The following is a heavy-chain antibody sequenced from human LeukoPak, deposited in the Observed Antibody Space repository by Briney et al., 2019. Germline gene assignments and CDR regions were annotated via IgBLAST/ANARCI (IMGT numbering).Heavy chain of an antibody. CDR1: GFTFSSYA. V-gene: IGHV3-30-3*01. CDR2: ISYDGSNK. D-gene: IGHD3-3*01. J-gene: IGHJ4*02. Sequence: GGSLRLSCAASGFTFSSYAMHWVRQAPGKGLEWVAVISYDGSNKYYADSVKGRFTISRDNSKNTLYLQMSSLRAEDTAVYYCARTWSGHFDYWGQGTLVTVSS. CDR3: ARTWSGHFDY.